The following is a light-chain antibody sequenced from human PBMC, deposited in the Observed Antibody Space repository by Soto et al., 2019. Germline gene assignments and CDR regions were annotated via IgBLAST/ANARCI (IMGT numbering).Light chain of an antibody. J-gene: IGLJ2*01. Sequence: QAVVTQPPSVSGAPGQRVTISCTGGSSNIGAGYDVHWYQQLPGAAPTLLIYGNNNRPSGVPDRFSGSKSGTSASLVITGLQAEDEADYYCQSYDSSLSGSLFGGGTKLTVL. CDR3: QSYDSSLSGSL. CDR1: SSNIGAGYD. CDR2: GNN. V-gene: IGLV1-40*01.